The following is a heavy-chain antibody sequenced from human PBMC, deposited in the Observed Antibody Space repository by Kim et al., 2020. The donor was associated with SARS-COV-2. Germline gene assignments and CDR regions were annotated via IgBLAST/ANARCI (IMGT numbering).Heavy chain of an antibody. D-gene: IGHD3-10*01. Sequence: SETLSLTCAVSGGSISSGCYSWGWLRQPPGKGLEWIGYIYYSGSTYYNPSLKSRVTITVDRSKNQFSLKLSSVTAADTAVYYCSRGYGSGSPYGMDVWG. CDR2: IYYSGST. J-gene: IGHJ6*02. V-gene: IGHV4-30-2*01. CDR3: SRGYGSGSPYGMDV. CDR1: GGSISSGCYS.